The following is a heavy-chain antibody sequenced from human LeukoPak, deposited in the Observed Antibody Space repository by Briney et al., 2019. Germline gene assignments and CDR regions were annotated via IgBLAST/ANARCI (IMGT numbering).Heavy chain of an antibody. D-gene: IGHD3-22*01. Sequence: GGSLRLSCAASGFTFGDYYMSWIRQAPGKGLEWVSYISSSGSTIYYADSVKGRFTISRDNAKNSLYLQMNSLRAEDTAVYYCASGTYYYDSSGYYFDYWGQGTLVTVSS. CDR2: ISSSGSTI. CDR3: ASGTYYYDSSGYYFDY. CDR1: GFTFGDYY. V-gene: IGHV3-11*01. J-gene: IGHJ4*02.